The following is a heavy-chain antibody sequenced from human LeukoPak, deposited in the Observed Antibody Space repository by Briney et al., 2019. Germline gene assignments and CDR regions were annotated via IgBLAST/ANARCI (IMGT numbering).Heavy chain of an antibody. Sequence: ASVQVSCKASGSTFTSYYMHWVRQAPGQGLEWMGIINPSGGSTSYAQKFQGRVTMTRDTSTSTVYMELSSLRSEDTAVYYCARGLYCSSTSCYGNNWFDPWGQGTLVTVSS. CDR2: INPSGGST. CDR1: GSTFTSYY. J-gene: IGHJ5*02. D-gene: IGHD2-2*01. CDR3: ARGLYCSSTSCYGNNWFDP. V-gene: IGHV1-46*01.